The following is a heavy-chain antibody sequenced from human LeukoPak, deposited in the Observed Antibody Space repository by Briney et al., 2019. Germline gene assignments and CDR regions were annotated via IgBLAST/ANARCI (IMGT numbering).Heavy chain of an antibody. CDR2: ISYDGSNK. D-gene: IGHD6-13*01. J-gene: IGHJ4*02. Sequence: GRSLRLSCAASGFTFSSYGMHWVRQAPGKGLEWVAVISYDGSNKYYADSVKGRFTISRDNSKNTLYLQMNSLRAEDTAVYYCARMPRKGSSSHSYWGQGTLVTVSS. CDR3: ARMPRKGSSSHSY. CDR1: GFTFSSYG. V-gene: IGHV3-30*03.